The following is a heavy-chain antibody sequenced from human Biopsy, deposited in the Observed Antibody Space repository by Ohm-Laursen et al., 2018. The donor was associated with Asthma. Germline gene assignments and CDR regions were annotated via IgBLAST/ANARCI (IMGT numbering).Heavy chain of an antibody. CDR2: ISSSSSTI. J-gene: IGHJ4*02. Sequence: SLRLSCAASGFTFSSYSMNWVRQAPGKGLEWVSYISSSSSTIYYADSVKGRFTISRDNAKNSLYLQMNSLRDEDTAVYYCARFKRGYSYGYAGVFDYWGQVTLVTVSS. V-gene: IGHV3-48*02. CDR3: ARFKRGYSYGYAGVFDY. CDR1: GFTFSSYS. D-gene: IGHD5-18*01.